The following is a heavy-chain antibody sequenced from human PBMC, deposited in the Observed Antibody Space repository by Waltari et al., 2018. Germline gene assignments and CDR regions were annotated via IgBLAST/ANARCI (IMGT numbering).Heavy chain of an antibody. D-gene: IGHD3-9*01. J-gene: IGHJ6*03. CDR2: IYYSGST. CDR1: GGSISSGDYY. CDR3: ASEPYYDILTGYYSTTYMDV. Sequence: QVQLQESGPGLVKPSQTLSLTCTVSGGSISSGDYYWSWIGQPPGTGLEWIGYIYYSGSTYYNPSLKSRVTISVDTSKNQFSLKLSSVTAADTAVYYCASEPYYDILTGYYSTTYMDVWGKGTTVTVSS. V-gene: IGHV4-30-4*08.